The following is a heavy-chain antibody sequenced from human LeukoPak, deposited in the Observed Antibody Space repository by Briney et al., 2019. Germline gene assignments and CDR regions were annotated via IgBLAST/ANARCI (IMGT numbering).Heavy chain of an antibody. CDR3: ARGVAEIVVAPFDAFDI. J-gene: IGHJ3*02. V-gene: IGHV1-46*01. CDR2: INPSGGST. Sequence: ASVKVSCKASGYTFTSYYMHWVRQAPGQGLEWMGIINPSGGSTSYAQKFQGRVTMTRDTSTSTVYMELSSLRSEDTAVYYCARGVAEIVVAPFDAFDIWGQGTMVTVSS. D-gene: IGHD3-22*01. CDR1: GYTFTSYY.